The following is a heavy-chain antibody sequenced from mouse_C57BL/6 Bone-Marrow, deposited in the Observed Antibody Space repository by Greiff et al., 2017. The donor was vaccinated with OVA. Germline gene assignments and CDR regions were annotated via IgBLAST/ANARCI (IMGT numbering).Heavy chain of an antibody. CDR1: GFTFSSYG. CDR3: ARRSTMVTRFAY. J-gene: IGHJ3*01. Sequence: EVKLVESGGDLVKPGGSLKLSCAASGFTFSSYGMSWVRQTPDKRLEWVATISSGGSYTYYPDSVKGRFTISRDNAKNTLYLQMSSLKSEDTAMYYCARRSTMVTRFAYWGQGTLVTVSA. D-gene: IGHD2-2*01. V-gene: IGHV5-6*02. CDR2: ISSGGSYT.